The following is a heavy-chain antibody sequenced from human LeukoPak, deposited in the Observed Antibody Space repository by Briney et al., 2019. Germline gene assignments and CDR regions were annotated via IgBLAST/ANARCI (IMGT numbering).Heavy chain of an antibody. Sequence: SETLSLTCTVSGGSISSYYWSWIRQPPGKGLEWIGYIYYRGSTNYNPSLKSRVTISVDTSKNQFSLNLNSVTAADTAVYYCARGVDYDFWSGTLFDPWGQGTLVSVSS. CDR1: GGSISSYY. CDR3: ARGVDYDFWSGTLFDP. D-gene: IGHD3-3*01. CDR2: IYYRGST. V-gene: IGHV4-59*01. J-gene: IGHJ5*02.